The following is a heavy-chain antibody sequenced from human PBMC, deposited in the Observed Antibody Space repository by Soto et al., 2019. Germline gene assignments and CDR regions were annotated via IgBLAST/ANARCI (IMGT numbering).Heavy chain of an antibody. D-gene: IGHD6-19*01. V-gene: IGHV3-7*01. J-gene: IGHJ6*03. CDR1: GFTFSSYW. Sequence: LRLSCAASGFTFSSYWMSWVRQAPGKGLEWVANIKQDGSEKYYVDSVKGRFTISRDNAKNSLYLQMNSLRAEDTAVYYCARETDIAVAGTDYYYYMDVWGKGTTVTVSS. CDR3: ARETDIAVAGTDYYYYMDV. CDR2: IKQDGSEK.